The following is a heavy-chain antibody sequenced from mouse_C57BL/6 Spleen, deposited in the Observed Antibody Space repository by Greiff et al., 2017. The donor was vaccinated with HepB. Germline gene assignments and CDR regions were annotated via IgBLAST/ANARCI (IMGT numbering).Heavy chain of an antibody. Sequence: QVQLKQSGPELVKPGASVKLSCKASGYTFTSYDINWVKQRPGQGLEWIGWIYPRDGSTKYNEKFKGKATLTVDTSSSTAYMELHSLTSEDSAVYFCARSTDYYGSSPYWYFDVWGTGTTVTVSS. D-gene: IGHD1-1*01. CDR3: ARSTDYYGSSPYWYFDV. V-gene: IGHV1-85*01. CDR1: GYTFTSYD. J-gene: IGHJ1*03. CDR2: IYPRDGST.